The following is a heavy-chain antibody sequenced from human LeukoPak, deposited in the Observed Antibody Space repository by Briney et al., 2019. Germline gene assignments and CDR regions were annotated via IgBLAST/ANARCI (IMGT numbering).Heavy chain of an antibody. CDR1: GYTFTSYY. V-gene: IGHV1-46*01. Sequence: ASVKVPCKASGYTFTSYYMHWVRQAPGQGLEWMGIINPSGGSTSYAQKFQGRVTMTRDTSTSTVYMELSSLRSEDAAVYYCARHIEEATPYYYVMDVWGQGTTVTVSS. CDR3: ARHIEEATPYYYVMDV. CDR2: INPSGGST. J-gene: IGHJ6*02. D-gene: IGHD1-26*01.